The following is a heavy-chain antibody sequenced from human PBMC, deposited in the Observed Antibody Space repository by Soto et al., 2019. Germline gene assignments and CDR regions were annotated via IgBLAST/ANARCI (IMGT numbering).Heavy chain of an antibody. J-gene: IGHJ4*02. D-gene: IGHD6-19*01. V-gene: IGHV4-34*01. CDR2: INHSGST. Sequence: QVQLQQWGAGLLKPSETLSLTCAVYGGSFSGYYWSWIRQPPGKGLEWIGEINHSGSTNYNPSLKSRVTISVDTSKNQFSLKLSSVTAADTAVYYCARGPSGWYNYWGQGTLVTVSS. CDR1: GGSFSGYY. CDR3: ARGPSGWYNY.